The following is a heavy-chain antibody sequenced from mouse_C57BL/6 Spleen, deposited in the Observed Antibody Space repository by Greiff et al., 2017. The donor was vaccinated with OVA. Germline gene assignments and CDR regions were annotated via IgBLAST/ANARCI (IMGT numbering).Heavy chain of an antibody. V-gene: IGHV2-2*01. J-gene: IGHJ4*01. CDR1: GFSLTSYG. D-gene: IGHD3-2*02. CDR2: IWSGGST. Sequence: QVQLKESGPGLVQPSQSLSITCTVSGFSLTSYGVHWVRQSPGKGLEWLGVIWSGGSTDYNAAFISRPSISKDNSKSQVFFKMNRLQAEDTAIYYGARKEETAQATDAMDYWGQGTSVTVSS. CDR3: ARKEETAQATDAMDY.